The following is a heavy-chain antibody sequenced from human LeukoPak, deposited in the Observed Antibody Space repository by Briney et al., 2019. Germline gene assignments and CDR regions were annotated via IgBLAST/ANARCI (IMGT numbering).Heavy chain of an antibody. J-gene: IGHJ6*03. Sequence: PGESLRLSCAASGFTFSSYWMSWVRQAPGKGLEWVANIKKDGSEKFYVDSVKGRFTISRDNAKNSLYLQMSSLRAEDAAVYYCVREAYDDLWSGSWRYYYYMDVWGKGITVTVSS. CDR2: IKKDGSEK. D-gene: IGHD3-3*01. V-gene: IGHV3-7*01. CDR1: GFTFSSYW. CDR3: VREAYDDLWSGSWRYYYYMDV.